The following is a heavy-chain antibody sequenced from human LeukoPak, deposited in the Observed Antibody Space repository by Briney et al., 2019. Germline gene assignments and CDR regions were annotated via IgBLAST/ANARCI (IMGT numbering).Heavy chain of an antibody. CDR3: ARDDPGSAAIGNWFDP. J-gene: IGHJ5*02. V-gene: IGHV4-4*07. CDR1: GGSISSCY. Sequence: SETLSLTCTVSGGSISSCYWSWIRQPAGKGLEWIGRIYTSGSTNYNPSLKSRVTMSVDTSNNQFSLKLSSVTAADTGVYYCARDDPGSAAIGNWFDPWGQGTLVTVSS. D-gene: IGHD2-2*02. CDR2: IYTSGST.